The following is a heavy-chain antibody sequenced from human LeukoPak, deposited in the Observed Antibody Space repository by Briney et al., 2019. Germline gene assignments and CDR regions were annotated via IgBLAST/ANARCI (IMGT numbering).Heavy chain of an antibody. CDR2: ITSSSTYT. D-gene: IGHD1-26*01. V-gene: IGHV3-11*06. Sequence: LSLTCAVYGGSFSGYYWSWIRQPPGKGLEWVSSITSSSTYTFYADSVKGRFTISRDNARNSLYLQMNSLRAEDTAVYYCARDPYSGTYGDTYYYMDVWGKGTTVTISS. CDR1: GGSFSGYY. J-gene: IGHJ6*03. CDR3: ARDPYSGTYGDTYYYMDV.